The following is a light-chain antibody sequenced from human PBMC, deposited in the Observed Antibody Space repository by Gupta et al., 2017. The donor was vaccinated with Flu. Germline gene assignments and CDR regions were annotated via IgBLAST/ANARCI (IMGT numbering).Light chain of an antibody. CDR2: AAS. CDR1: QGISNY. CDR3: QKYNSAPMYT. V-gene: IGKV1-27*01. J-gene: IGKJ2*01. Sequence: DIQMTQSPSSLSASVGDRVTITCRASQGISNYLAWYQQKPGKVPKLLIYAASTLQSGVPSRFSGSESGTDFTLTISSLQPEDVATYYCQKYNSAPMYTFGQGTKLEIK.